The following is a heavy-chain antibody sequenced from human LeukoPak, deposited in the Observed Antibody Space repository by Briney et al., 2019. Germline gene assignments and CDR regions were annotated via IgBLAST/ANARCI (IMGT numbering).Heavy chain of an antibody. Sequence: PSETLSLTCTVSGGSISSSSYYWGWIRQPPGKGLEWIGSIYYSGSTYYNPSLKSRVTISVDTSKNQFSLKLSSVTAADTAVYYCARARITMVRGVIIRYYFDYWGQGTLVTVSS. CDR1: GGSISSSSYY. CDR2: IYYSGST. J-gene: IGHJ4*02. CDR3: ARARITMVRGVIIRYYFDY. D-gene: IGHD3-10*01. V-gene: IGHV4-39*07.